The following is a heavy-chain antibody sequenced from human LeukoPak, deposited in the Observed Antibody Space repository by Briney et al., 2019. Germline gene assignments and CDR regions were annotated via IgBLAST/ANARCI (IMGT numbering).Heavy chain of an antibody. D-gene: IGHD3-10*01. CDR3: ARNRYYYGSGSYGVPNWFDP. J-gene: IGHJ5*02. Sequence: GGSLRLSCAASGFTFSSYSMNWVRQAPGKGLEWVSYISSSSSTIYYADSVKGRFTISRDNAKNSLYLQMNSLRAEDTAMYYCARNRYYYGSGSYGVPNWFDPWGQGTLVTVSS. V-gene: IGHV3-48*01. CDR2: ISSSSSTI. CDR1: GFTFSSYS.